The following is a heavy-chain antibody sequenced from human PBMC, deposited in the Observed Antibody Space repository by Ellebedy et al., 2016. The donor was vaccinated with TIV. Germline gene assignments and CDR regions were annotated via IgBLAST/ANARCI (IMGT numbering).Heavy chain of an antibody. D-gene: IGHD5-18*01. CDR2: IYSDGST. CDR3: ARDTAMAADY. J-gene: IGHJ4*02. Sequence: PGGSLRLSCAPSGFTASSNYTSWVRQAPGKGLEWVSVIYSDGSTYYADSVKGRFTISRDNSKNTLYLQMNSLRAEDTAVYYCARDTAMAADYWGQGTLVTVSS. CDR1: GFTASSNY. V-gene: IGHV3-66*01.